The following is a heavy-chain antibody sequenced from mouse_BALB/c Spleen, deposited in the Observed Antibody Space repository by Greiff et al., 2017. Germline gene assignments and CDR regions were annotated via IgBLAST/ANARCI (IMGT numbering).Heavy chain of an antibody. CDR2: ISSGGSYT. D-gene: IGHD1-1*01. J-gene: IGHJ3*01. CDR1: GFTFSSYA. Sequence: EVQLQESGGGLVKPGGSLKLSCAASGFTFSSYAMSWVRQTPEKRLEWVATISSGGSYTYYPDSVKGRFTISRDNAKNTLYLQMSSLKSEDTAMYYCARELRLAWFAYWGQGTLVTVSA. V-gene: IGHV5-9-3*01. CDR3: ARELRLAWFAY.